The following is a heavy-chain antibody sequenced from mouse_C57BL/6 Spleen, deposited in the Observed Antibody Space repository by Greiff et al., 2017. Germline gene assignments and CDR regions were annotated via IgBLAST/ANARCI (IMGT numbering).Heavy chain of an antibody. V-gene: IGHV1-80*01. CDR3: SNYDEGAWFAY. J-gene: IGHJ3*01. CDR1: GYAFSSYW. D-gene: IGHD2-4*01. Sequence: QVQLKESGAELVKPGASVQISCKASGYAFSSYWMNWVKQRPGTGLEWIGQLYPGDGDTNYNGKFKGKATLTADKSSSPAYMQLRSLTSEDSAVYFWSNYDEGAWFAYWGQGTLVTVSA. CDR2: LYPGDGDT.